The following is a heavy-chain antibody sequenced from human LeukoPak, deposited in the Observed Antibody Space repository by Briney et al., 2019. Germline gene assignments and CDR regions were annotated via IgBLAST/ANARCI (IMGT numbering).Heavy chain of an antibody. Sequence: SETLSLTCTVSGGSISSYSWSWIRQPPGKGLEWIGETNHSGKTNYNPSLKNRVTISLDTSKNQTSLRLSAVTAADTAVYHCARGGIMVRQSINFLFFYAMDVWGHGTTVTVSS. CDR1: GGSISSYS. V-gene: IGHV4-34*01. D-gene: IGHD3-10*01. CDR3: ARGGIMVRQSINFLFFYAMDV. CDR2: TNHSGKT. J-gene: IGHJ6*02.